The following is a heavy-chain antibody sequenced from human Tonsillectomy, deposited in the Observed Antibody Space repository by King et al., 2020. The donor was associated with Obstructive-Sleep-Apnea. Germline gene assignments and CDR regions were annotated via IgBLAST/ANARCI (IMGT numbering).Heavy chain of an antibody. V-gene: IGHV3-21*01. D-gene: IGHD6-13*01. J-gene: IGHJ4*02. CDR2: ISSSSSYI. CDR1: GFTFSSYS. Sequence: VQLVESGGGLVKPGGSLRLSCAASGFTFSSYSMNWVRQAPGKGLEWVSSISSSSSYIYYADSVKGRFTISRDNAKNSLYLQMNSLRAVDTAVYYCARGRADLHSSSWYYFDYWGQGTLVTVSS. CDR3: ARGRADLHSSSWYYFDY.